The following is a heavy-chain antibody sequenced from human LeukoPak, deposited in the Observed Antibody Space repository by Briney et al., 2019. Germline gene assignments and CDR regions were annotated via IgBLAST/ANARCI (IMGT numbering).Heavy chain of an antibody. CDR2: IIPILGIA. Sequence: SVKVSCKASGGTFSSYAISWVRQAPGQGLEWMGRIIPILGIANYAQKFQGRVTMTRDTSTSTVYMELSSQRSEDTAVYYCAAEAVAYYDFWSGYYGGMDVWGQGTTVTVSS. D-gene: IGHD3-3*01. V-gene: IGHV1-69*04. CDR1: GGTFSSYA. CDR3: AAEAVAYYDFWSGYYGGMDV. J-gene: IGHJ6*02.